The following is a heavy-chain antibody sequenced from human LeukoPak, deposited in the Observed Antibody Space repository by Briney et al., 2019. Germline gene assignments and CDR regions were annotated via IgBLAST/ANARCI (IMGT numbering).Heavy chain of an antibody. CDR1: GFTFSSYG. D-gene: IGHD4-17*01. CDR3: ARNGRRTTVTSDV. CDR2: IVGSGGST. Sequence: GGSLRLSCAASGFTFSSYGMHWVRQAPGKGLEWVSAIVGSGGSTNYADSVKGRFTISRDNSKNTLYLQMNSLRDEDTALYYCARNGRRTTVTSDVWGQGTLVTVSS. V-gene: IGHV3-23*01. J-gene: IGHJ4*02.